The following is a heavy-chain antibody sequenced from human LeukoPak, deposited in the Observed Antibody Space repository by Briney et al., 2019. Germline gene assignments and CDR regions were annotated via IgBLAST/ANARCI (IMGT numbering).Heavy chain of an antibody. CDR3: ARDVVVTSSPDAFDI. Sequence: PSETLSLTCTVSGDSVTSGGYFWTWIRQHPGKGLEWIGYISNCGTTSYNPSLKSRVSISVDTSNNQFSLRLSSVTAADTAVYYCARDVVVTSSPDAFDIWGQGAMVTVSS. J-gene: IGHJ3*02. V-gene: IGHV4-31*03. CDR2: ISNCGTT. CDR1: GDSVTSGGYF. D-gene: IGHD2-21*02.